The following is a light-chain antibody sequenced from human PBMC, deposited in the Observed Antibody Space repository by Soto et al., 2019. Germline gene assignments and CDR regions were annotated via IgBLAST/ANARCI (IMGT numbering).Light chain of an antibody. CDR2: EGS. Sequence: QSALTQPASVSGSPGQSITISCTGTSSDVGGYNLVSWYQQHPGKAPKVMIYEGSKRPSGVSNRFACSKSGNTASLTISRLKAEDEADYYCCSYAGSSTYVFGTGTKLTVL. V-gene: IGLV2-23*01. J-gene: IGLJ1*01. CDR3: CSYAGSSTYV. CDR1: SSDVGGYNL.